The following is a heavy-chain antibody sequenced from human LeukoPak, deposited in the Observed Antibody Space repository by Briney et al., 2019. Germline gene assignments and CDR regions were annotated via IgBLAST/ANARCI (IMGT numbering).Heavy chain of an antibody. Sequence: GGSLRLSCAASGFPLSSYSVNWVRQAPGKGLEWVSYINIDSTTVNYPDSVKVRFTIPRDNAKNSLYLQMNSLRAEDTAVYYCSTAKFDNWGQGTLVTVSS. CDR2: INIDSTTV. CDR1: GFPLSSYS. J-gene: IGHJ4*02. V-gene: IGHV3-48*01. CDR3: STAKFDN.